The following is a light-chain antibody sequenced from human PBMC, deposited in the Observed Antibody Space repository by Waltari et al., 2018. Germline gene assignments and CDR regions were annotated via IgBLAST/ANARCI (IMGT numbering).Light chain of an antibody. CDR1: KLGDIY. CDR2: QDS. Sequence: LTQPPSVSVSPGQTASIPCSGNKLGDIYVFWYQQVAGQSPVMVLYQDSKRPSGIPDRFSGSNSGNTATLTISGTQAMDEANYYCQVWDSSTLVFGGWTKLTVL. V-gene: IGLV3-1*01. CDR3: QVWDSSTLV. J-gene: IGLJ2*01.